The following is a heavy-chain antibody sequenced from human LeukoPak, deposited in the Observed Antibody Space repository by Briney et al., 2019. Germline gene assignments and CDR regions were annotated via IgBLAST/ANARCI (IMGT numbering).Heavy chain of an antibody. CDR2: IYSSGST. Sequence: SSETLSLTCNVSGVSISSSSYYWGWIRQPPGKGLEWIGSIYSSGSTYYNSSLKSRVTISIDTSKNQVSLKMSSVTAADTAVYYCAKGGGYGLIDYWGQGTLVTVSS. D-gene: IGHD6-25*01. J-gene: IGHJ4*01. CDR1: GVSISSSSYY. V-gene: IGHV4-39*01. CDR3: AKGGGYGLIDY.